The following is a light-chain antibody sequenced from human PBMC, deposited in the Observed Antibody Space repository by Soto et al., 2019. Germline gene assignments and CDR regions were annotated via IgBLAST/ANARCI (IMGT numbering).Light chain of an antibody. CDR2: KVS. CDR3: MQGPYWTPRT. J-gene: IGKJ1*01. CDR1: QSLLYSDGNTY. V-gene: IGKV2-30*01. Sequence: DVVMTQSPLSLPVTLGQPASISCRSSQSLLYSDGNTYLSWFQQRPGQSPRRLIYKVSIRDSGVPDRFSGSGSGTDFTLKITRVEAEDVGVYYCMQGPYWTPRTFGQGTKVEIK.